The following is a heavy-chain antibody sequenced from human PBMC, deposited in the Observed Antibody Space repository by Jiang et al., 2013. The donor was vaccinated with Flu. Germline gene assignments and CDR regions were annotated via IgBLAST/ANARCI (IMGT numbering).Heavy chain of an antibody. CDR3: ARDEGAWGPQFNY. V-gene: IGHV4-59*01. J-gene: IGHJ4*02. CDR2: VSYSGST. D-gene: IGHD3-16*01. Sequence: GPGLVKPSETLSLTCSVSGGSITPYYWSWIRQPPGKGLEWIGYVSYSGSTNYGPSLKTRVTISVDGSRNQFSLKLSSVTAADTAVYFCARDEGAWGPQFNYWGQGTLVMVSS. CDR1: GGSITPYY.